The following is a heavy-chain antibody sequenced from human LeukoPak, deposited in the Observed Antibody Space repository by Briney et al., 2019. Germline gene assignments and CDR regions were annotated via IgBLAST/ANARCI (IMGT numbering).Heavy chain of an antibody. D-gene: IGHD5-12*01. Sequence: GASVKVSCKASGYTFTSYGISRVRPAPGQGLEWMGWISAYNGNTNYAQKLHGRVTMTTDTSTSTAYMELRSLRSDDTAVYYCARDPVRLSGYDPFDYWGHGALVTVSS. J-gene: IGHJ4*01. V-gene: IGHV1-18*01. CDR3: ARDPVRLSGYDPFDY. CDR2: ISAYNGNT. CDR1: GYTFTSYG.